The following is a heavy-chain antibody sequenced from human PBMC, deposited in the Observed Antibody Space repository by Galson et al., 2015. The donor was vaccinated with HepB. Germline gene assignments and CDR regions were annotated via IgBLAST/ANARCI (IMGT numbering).Heavy chain of an antibody. V-gene: IGHV3-23*05. CDR2: IDDSGTNT. CDR1: GFTFSSYA. D-gene: IGHD4-11*01. CDR3: AKGTTLTRILTPGFDY. Sequence: SLRLSCAASGFTFSSYAMSWVRQAPGKGLEWVSAIDDSGTNTYYADSVKGRFTISRDNSKNTLYLQMDSLRAEDTAIYYCAKGTTLTRILTPGFDYWGQGTLVTVSS. J-gene: IGHJ4*02.